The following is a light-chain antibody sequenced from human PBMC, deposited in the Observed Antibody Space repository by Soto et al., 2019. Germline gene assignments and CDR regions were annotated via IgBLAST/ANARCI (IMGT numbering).Light chain of an antibody. V-gene: IGLV1-44*01. J-gene: IGLJ1*01. Sequence: QSVLTQAPSASGAPGQRVTISCSGSSSNIGSTSISWYRQLPGTAPKLLIYRDNRRPSGVPDRFSGSKSGTSGSLAISGLQSEDEAGYYCAARDDRLKGYVFGSGTKVTVL. CDR2: RDN. CDR3: AARDDRLKGYV. CDR1: SSNIGSTS.